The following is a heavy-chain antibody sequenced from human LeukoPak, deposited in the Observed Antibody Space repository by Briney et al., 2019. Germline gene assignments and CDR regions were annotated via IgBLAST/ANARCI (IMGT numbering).Heavy chain of an antibody. CDR2: LGTAGDT. V-gene: IGHV3-13*01. CDR3: ARGPLSAATFRIWENAEYYFDY. Sequence: GGYLRLSCAASGFTFSSYDMLWVRQATGKGLEGVSALGTAGDTYYPGSLKGRFTISSENANNSLYLQMNSLRAGDTAVYYCARGPLSAATFRIWENAEYYFDYWGQGTLVTASS. J-gene: IGHJ4*02. D-gene: IGHD2-15*01. CDR1: GFTFSSYD.